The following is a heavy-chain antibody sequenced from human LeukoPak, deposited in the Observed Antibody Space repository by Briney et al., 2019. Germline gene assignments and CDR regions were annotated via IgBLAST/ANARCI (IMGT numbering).Heavy chain of an antibody. CDR1: GYSISSGYY. V-gene: IGHV4-38-2*02. J-gene: IGHJ4*02. D-gene: IGHD6-19*01. CDR3: ARRSSGWYGAVGGAFDY. CDR2: IYHSGST. Sequence: PSETLSLTCTVSGYSISSGYYWGWIRQPPGKGLEWIGSIYHSGSTYYNPSLKSRVTISVDTSKNQFSLKLSSVTAADTAVYYCARRSSGWYGAVGGAFDYWGQGTLVTVSS.